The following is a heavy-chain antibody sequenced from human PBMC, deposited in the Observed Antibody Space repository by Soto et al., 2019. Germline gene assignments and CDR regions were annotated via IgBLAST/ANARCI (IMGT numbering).Heavy chain of an antibody. Sequence: PGGSLRLSCTASGFTCGDYAMSWFRQAPGKGLEWVGFIRSKAYGGTTEYAASVKGRFTISRDDSKSIAYLQMNSLKTEDTAVYYCTRVGLYYYYYGMDVWGQGTTVTVSS. CDR2: IRSKAYGGTT. CDR1: GFTCGDYA. CDR3: TRVGLYYYYYGMDV. D-gene: IGHD1-26*01. J-gene: IGHJ6*02. V-gene: IGHV3-49*03.